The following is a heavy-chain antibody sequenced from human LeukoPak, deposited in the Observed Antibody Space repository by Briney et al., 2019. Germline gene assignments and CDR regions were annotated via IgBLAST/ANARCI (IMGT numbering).Heavy chain of an antibody. CDR3: ARDRSDSSGWYVAYYYYYYYMDV. J-gene: IGHJ6*03. D-gene: IGHD6-19*01. Sequence: GGSLRLSCAASGFTFSSYWMTWVRQAPGKGLEWVACMKEDGSEKYYVDSVKGRFTISRDNAKNSLYLQMNSLRAEDTAVYYCARDRSDSSGWYVAYYYYYYYMDVWGKGTTVTVSS. CDR2: MKEDGSEK. V-gene: IGHV3-7*01. CDR1: GFTFSSYW.